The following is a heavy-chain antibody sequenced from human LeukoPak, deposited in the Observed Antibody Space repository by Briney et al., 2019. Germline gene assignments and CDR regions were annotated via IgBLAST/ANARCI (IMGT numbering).Heavy chain of an antibody. D-gene: IGHD3-22*01. J-gene: IGHJ4*02. V-gene: IGHV3-33*01. CDR3: ARDLRWDSSGYYLRPFDY. CDR2: IWYDGSNK. Sequence: PGGSLRLSCAASGFTFSSYGVHWVRQAPGKGLEWVAVIWYDGSNKYYADSVKGRFTISRDNSKNTLYLQMNSLRAEDTAVYYCARDLRWDSSGYYLRPFDYWGQGTLVTVSS. CDR1: GFTFSSYG.